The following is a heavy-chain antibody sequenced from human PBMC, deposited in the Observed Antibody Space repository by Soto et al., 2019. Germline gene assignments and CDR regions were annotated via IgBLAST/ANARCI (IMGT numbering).Heavy chain of an antibody. CDR1: GFSFSSYS. J-gene: IGHJ3*01. CDR2: ITGSGNYI. CDR3: ARILSRAFDL. Sequence: EVQLVESGGGLVKPGGSLRLSCAASGFSFSSYSLVWVRQAPGKGLEWVSSITGSGNYIYYADSLRGRFTISRDSANNSLYLQLNSLRPEDTAVYYCARILSRAFDLWGRGTLVTVSS. V-gene: IGHV3-21*02.